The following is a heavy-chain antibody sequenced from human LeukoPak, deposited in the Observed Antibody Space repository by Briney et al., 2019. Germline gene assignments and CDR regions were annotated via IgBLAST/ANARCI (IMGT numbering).Heavy chain of an antibody. J-gene: IGHJ4*02. CDR3: ARDRMFDY. Sequence: GGSLRLSCAASGFTFDDYAMHWVRQTPGKGLEWVSLISWYGVSTYYADSVKGRFTISRDNSKNSLSLQMNSLRVEDTALYYCARDRMFDYWGEGTLVTVSS. CDR2: ISWYGVST. V-gene: IGHV3-43D*03. CDR1: GFTFDDYA.